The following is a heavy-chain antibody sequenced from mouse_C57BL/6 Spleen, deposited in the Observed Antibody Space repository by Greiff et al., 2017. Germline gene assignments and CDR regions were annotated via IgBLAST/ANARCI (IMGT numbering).Heavy chain of an antibody. Sequence: QVQLQQPGAELVMPGASVKLSCKASGYTFTSYWMHWVKQRPGQGLEWIGEIDPSDSYTNYNQKFKGKSTLTVDKSSSTAYMQLSSLTSEDSAVYYCARGGWDGPYYFDYWGQGTTLTVSS. CDR3: ARGGWDGPYYFDY. V-gene: IGHV1-69*01. CDR1: GYTFTSYW. J-gene: IGHJ2*01. D-gene: IGHD4-1*01. CDR2: IDPSDSYT.